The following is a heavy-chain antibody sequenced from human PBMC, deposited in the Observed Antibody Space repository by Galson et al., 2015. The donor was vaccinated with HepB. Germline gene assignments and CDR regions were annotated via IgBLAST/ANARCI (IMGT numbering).Heavy chain of an antibody. J-gene: IGHJ6*02. Sequence: SLRLSCAASGFTFSDHYMDWVRQAPGKGLEWVGRSRNRANRYSTEYAASVKGIFTISRDDSKNSVYLQMNGLKTEDTAVYYCTRGAGESCSGNRCPSYFYGMDVWGQGTTVTVSS. CDR1: GFTFSDHY. CDR2: SRNRANRYST. D-gene: IGHD2-15*01. CDR3: TRGAGESCSGNRCPSYFYGMDV. V-gene: IGHV3-72*01.